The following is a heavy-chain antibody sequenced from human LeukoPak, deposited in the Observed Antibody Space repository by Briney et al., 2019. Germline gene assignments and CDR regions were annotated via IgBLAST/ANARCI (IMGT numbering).Heavy chain of an antibody. CDR3: ARGSASRGGGSDFDY. CDR1: GFTFSSYA. Sequence: GGSLRLSCAASGFTFSSYAMHWVRQAPGMGLEYVSAISSNGGSTYYANSVKGRFTISRDNSKNTLYLQMNSLRAEDTAVYYCARGSASRGGGSDFDYWGQGTLVTVSS. CDR2: ISSNGGST. V-gene: IGHV3-64*01. D-gene: IGHD2-15*01. J-gene: IGHJ4*02.